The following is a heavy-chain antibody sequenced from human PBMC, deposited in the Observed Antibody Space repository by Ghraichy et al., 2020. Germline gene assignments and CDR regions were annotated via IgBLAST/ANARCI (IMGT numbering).Heavy chain of an antibody. J-gene: IGHJ3*01. CDR2: ISSDGSNK. V-gene: IGHV3-30*18. Sequence: GGSLRLSCAASGFTFSSHGIQWVRQGPGKGLEWVAVISSDGSNKYYADSVKGRFTISRDNSKNTVNLQMNSLRAEDTAVYYCAKDRTVGDINGADALDLWGQGTMVIVSS. CDR3: AKDRTVGDINGADALDL. D-gene: IGHD4-23*01. CDR1: GFTFSSHG.